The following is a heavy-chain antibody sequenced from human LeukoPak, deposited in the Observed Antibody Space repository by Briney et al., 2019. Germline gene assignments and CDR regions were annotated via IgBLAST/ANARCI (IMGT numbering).Heavy chain of an antibody. V-gene: IGHV1-2*02. CDR2: ISPNSGGA. D-gene: IGHD3-16*02. Sequence: ASVKVSCKASGYTFTDYYMHWVRQAPGQGLEWMGWISPNSGGANYAQKFQGRVTMTRDTSISTAYMELSRLRSDDTAVYYCARDLQTGGMIAFGGVITPGDYWGQGTLVTVSS. CDR3: ARDLQTGGMIAFGGVITPGDY. CDR1: GYTFTDYY. J-gene: IGHJ4*02.